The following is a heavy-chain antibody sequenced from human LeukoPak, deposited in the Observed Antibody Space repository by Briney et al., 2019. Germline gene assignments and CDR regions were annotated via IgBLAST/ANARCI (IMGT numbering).Heavy chain of an antibody. CDR3: AKGLFSGSYVGLFDY. CDR1: GFTFDDYA. D-gene: IGHD1-26*01. V-gene: IGHV3-43D*04. Sequence: GGSLRLSCAASGFTFDDYAMHWVRQAPGKGLEWVSLISWDGGSTYYADSVKGRFTISRDNSKNSLYLQMNSLRAEDTALYYCAKGLFSGSYVGLFDYWGQGTLVTVPS. J-gene: IGHJ4*02. CDR2: ISWDGGST.